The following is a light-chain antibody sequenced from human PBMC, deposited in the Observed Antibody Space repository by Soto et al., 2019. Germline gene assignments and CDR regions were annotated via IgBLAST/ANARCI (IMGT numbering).Light chain of an antibody. Sequence: DIQMTQSPSTLSASVGDRVTITCRASQSISRLLAWYQQKPVKAPHLLIYAASTLQSGVPSSFSGSRSWTAFTPTISSLQPDDFATYYCQQYYFSPWTFGQGTKVDIK. CDR3: QQYYFSPWT. CDR2: AAS. J-gene: IGKJ1*01. CDR1: QSISRL. V-gene: IGKV1-5*01.